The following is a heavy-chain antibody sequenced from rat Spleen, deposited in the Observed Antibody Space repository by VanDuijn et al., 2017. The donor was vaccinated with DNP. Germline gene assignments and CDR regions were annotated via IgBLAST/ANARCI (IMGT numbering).Heavy chain of an antibody. J-gene: IGHJ4*01. D-gene: IGHD5-1*01. CDR1: GFTFSYYW. Sequence: EVQLVESGGDLVQPGRSLKLSCVASGFTFSYYWMAWVRQVPGKGLEWIASITGGGGTTSYPDSVKGRFTISRDDARNTLSLQMDSLRSEDTATYYCARHLRWEAMDAWGQGTSVTVSS. CDR2: ITGGGGTT. V-gene: IGHV5-31*01. CDR3: ARHLRWEAMDA.